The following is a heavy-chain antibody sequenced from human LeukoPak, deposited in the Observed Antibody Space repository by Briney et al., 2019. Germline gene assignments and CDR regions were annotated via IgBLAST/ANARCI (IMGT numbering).Heavy chain of an antibody. CDR1: GGTFSSYA. CDR2: IIPMFGTA. D-gene: IGHD6-19*01. CDR3: AIIAVAGKSDP. V-gene: IGHV1-69*05. J-gene: IGHJ5*02. Sequence: AASVKVSCKASGGTFSSYAISWVRQAPGQGLEWMGRIIPMFGTANYAQKFQGRVTITTDESTSTAYMELSSLRSEDTAVYYCAIIAVAGKSDPWGQGTLVTLSS.